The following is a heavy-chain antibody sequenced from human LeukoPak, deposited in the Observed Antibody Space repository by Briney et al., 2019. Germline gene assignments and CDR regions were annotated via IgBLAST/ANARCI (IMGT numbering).Heavy chain of an antibody. J-gene: IGHJ4*02. Sequence: PGGSLRLSCAASGFTFSTSAMSWVRQAPGKGLEWVSGISRTAYNTDYADSVKGRFTISRDNSNNLVYLQMNNLRAEDTAEYYCAKRARYNSARATDFDSWGQGTQVTVSS. D-gene: IGHD6-19*01. V-gene: IGHV3-23*01. CDR3: AKRARYNSARATDFDS. CDR1: GFTFSTSA. CDR2: ISRTAYNT.